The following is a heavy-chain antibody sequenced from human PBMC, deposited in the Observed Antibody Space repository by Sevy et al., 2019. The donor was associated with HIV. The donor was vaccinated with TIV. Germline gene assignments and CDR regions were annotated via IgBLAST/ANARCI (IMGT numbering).Heavy chain of an antibody. CDR3: AREGCTKPHDY. V-gene: IGHV3-23*01. J-gene: IGHJ4*02. CDR2: LSFGCGER. D-gene: IGHD2-8*01. Sequence: QLGGSLRLSCAASGFTFSKYSMSWVRQPPGKGLDWVSTLSFGCGERNYADSVKRRFTISRDNSKSSVYLQMNNLRPADTAVYYCAREGCTKPHDYWGQGTLVTVSS. CDR1: GFTFSKYS.